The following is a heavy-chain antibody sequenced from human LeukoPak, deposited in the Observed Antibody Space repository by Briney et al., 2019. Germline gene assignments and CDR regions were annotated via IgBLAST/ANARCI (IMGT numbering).Heavy chain of an antibody. J-gene: IGHJ4*02. CDR3: AVGSGWLTYYFDY. V-gene: IGHV1-69*13. Sequence: GASVKVSCKASGGTFSSYAISWVRQAPGQGLEWMGGIIPIFGTANYAQKFQGRVTITADESTSTAYIELSRLRSEDTAVYYCAVGSGWLTYYFDYWGQGTLVTVSS. D-gene: IGHD6-19*01. CDR2: IIPIFGTA. CDR1: GGTFSSYA.